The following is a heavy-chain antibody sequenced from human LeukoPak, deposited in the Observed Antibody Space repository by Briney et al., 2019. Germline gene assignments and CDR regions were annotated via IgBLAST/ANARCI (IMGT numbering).Heavy chain of an antibody. D-gene: IGHD1-26*01. CDR2: ISAYNGNT. V-gene: IGHV1-18*01. CDR3: ARVRGIIAVGAHNYNWFDP. Sequence: GASVKVSCKASGYTSTSYGISWVRQAPGQGLEWMGWISAYNGNTNYAQKLQGRVTMTTDTSTSTAYMELRSLRSDDTAVYYCARVRGIIAVGAHNYNWFDPWGQGTLVTVSS. J-gene: IGHJ5*02. CDR1: GYTSTSYG.